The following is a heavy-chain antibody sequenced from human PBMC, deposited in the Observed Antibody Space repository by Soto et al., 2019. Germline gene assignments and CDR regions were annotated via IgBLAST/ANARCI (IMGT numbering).Heavy chain of an antibody. Sequence: QVQLVQSGAEVRRPGSSVKVSCKTSGGIFSDYALSWVRQAPGQGLEWMGRIIPIFGTTIYAQKFHGRVTITADEPTSTAFMELSSLRSEDTAVYYCARQMNRGVIFDYWGQGPLVTVSS. CDR1: GGIFSDYA. V-gene: IGHV1-69*01. CDR3: ARQMNRGVIFDY. CDR2: IIPIFGTT. J-gene: IGHJ4*02. D-gene: IGHD3-10*01.